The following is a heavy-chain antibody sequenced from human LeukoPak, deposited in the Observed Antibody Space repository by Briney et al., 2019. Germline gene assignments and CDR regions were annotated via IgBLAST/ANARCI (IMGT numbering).Heavy chain of an antibody. Sequence: SETLSLTCAVSGGSISSNNWWSWVRQPPGKGLEWIGEIYRSGSTYYNPSLKSRVTISVDTSKNQFSLKLSSVTAADTAVYYCARTSSSGLVGGYYFDYWGQGTLVTVSS. CDR3: ARTSSSGLVGGYYFDY. V-gene: IGHV4-4*02. CDR1: GGSISSNNW. CDR2: IYRSGST. J-gene: IGHJ4*02. D-gene: IGHD6-19*01.